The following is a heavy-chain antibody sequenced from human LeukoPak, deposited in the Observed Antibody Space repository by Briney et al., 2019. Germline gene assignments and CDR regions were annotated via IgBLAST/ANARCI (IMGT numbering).Heavy chain of an antibody. D-gene: IGHD4-17*01. V-gene: IGHV4-59*08. CDR2: TYYSVSP. CDR1: LGTISRSY. J-gene: IGHJ3*02. Sequence: PETLSLTPTLSLGTISRSYWSWIRQPPGKGLEWMGHTYYSVSPNYNPSLKSRVTISVDTSKKQASLKLSSVSGADRAVYYCARGTVTTSMKAFDMWGQGTRVIVSS. CDR3: ARGTVTTSMKAFDM.